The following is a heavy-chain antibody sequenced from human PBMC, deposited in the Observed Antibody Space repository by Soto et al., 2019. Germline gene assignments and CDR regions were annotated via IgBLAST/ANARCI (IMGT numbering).Heavy chain of an antibody. CDR1: GGSFSSYY. CDR3: ARRTPEWLSPYNWFDP. Sequence: SSETLSLTCAVNGGSFSSYYWSWIRQPPGKGLEWIGYIYYSGSTNYNPSLKSRVTISVDTSKNQFSLKLSSVTAADTAVYYCARRTPEWLSPYNWFDPWGQGTLVTVSS. D-gene: IGHD6-19*01. J-gene: IGHJ5*02. V-gene: IGHV4-59*08. CDR2: IYYSGST.